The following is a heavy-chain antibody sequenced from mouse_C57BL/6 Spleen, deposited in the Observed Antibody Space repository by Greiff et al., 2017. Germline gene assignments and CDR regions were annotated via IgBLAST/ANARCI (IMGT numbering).Heavy chain of an antibody. J-gene: IGHJ2*01. CDR1: GYTFTDYY. Sequence: EVQLQQSGPELVKPGASVKISCKASGYTFTDYYMNWVKQSHGKSLEWIGDINPNNGGTSYNQKFKGKATLTVDKSSSTAYMELSSLTSEDSAVYYCARGRDLYYFDYWGQGTTLTVSS. D-gene: IGHD2-3*01. V-gene: IGHV1-26*01. CDR3: ARGRDLYYFDY. CDR2: INPNNGGT.